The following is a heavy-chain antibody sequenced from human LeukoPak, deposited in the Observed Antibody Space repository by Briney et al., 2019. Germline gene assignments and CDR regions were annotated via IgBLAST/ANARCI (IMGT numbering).Heavy chain of an antibody. CDR3: TRVAVLMLYGNSFYYFDY. CDR1: GYTFTDYY. CDR2: INSKSGGT. J-gene: IGHJ4*02. V-gene: IGHV1-2*02. Sequence: ASVKVSCKASGYTFTDYYIHWVRQVPEQGPEWMGWINSKSGGTSYAQNFQGRVTMTRDTSVSTVYIELTRLDSDDTAVYYCTRVAVLMLYGNSFYYFDYWGQGALVTVSS. D-gene: IGHD2-8*01.